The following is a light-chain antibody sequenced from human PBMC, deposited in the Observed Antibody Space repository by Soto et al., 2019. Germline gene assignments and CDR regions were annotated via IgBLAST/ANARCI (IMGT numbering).Light chain of an antibody. J-gene: IGLJ1*01. CDR1: NIGGKS. Sequence: SYELTQPPSVSVAPGQTARITCGGNNIGGKSVHWYQQQPGQAPVLVAYVDSDRPSGIHDRFAGSNAGDTATLTMRRVEAGDEAYYYCQVWDSSSDHYVFGTGTTVTVL. CDR2: VDS. CDR3: QVWDSSSDHYV. V-gene: IGLV3-21*02.